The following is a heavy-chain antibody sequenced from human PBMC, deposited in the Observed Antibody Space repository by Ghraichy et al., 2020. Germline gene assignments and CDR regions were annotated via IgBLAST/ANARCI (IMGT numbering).Heavy chain of an antibody. V-gene: IGHV4-39*01. J-gene: IGHJ4*02. CDR2: IHYSGST. Sequence: SETLSLTCTFSGGSISSSRYYCGWICHPPGKGLEWIGSIHYSGSTYYNPSLKSRVNISVDTSKNQFSLKLSSVTAADTAVYYCARQYGSPFDDWGQGTLVTVST. CDR3: ARQYGSPFDD. D-gene: IGHD4-17*01. CDR1: GGSISSSRYY.